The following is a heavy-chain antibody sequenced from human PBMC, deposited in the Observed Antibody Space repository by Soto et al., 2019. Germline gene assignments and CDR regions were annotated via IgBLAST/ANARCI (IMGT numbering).Heavy chain of an antibody. CDR2: IIPIFGTA. CDR1: GGTFSSYA. D-gene: IGHD2-2*02. Sequence: QVQLVQSGAEVKKPGSSVNISCKASGGTFSSYAISWVRQAPGQGLEWMGGIIPIFGTANYAQKFQGRVTITADESTSTAYMELSSLRSEDTAVYYCASRYCSSTSCYNPFDYWGQGTLVTVSS. J-gene: IGHJ4*02. CDR3: ASRYCSSTSCYNPFDY. V-gene: IGHV1-69*01.